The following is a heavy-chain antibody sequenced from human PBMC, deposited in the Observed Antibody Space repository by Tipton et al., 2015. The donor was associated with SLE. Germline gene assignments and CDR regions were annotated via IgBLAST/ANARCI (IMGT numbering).Heavy chain of an antibody. J-gene: IGHJ4*02. V-gene: IGHV3-23*01. CDR1: GFTFGNYA. CDR2: ISAFGRDP. D-gene: IGHD3-3*01. Sequence: SLRLSCVASGFTFGNYAMSWVRQAPGKGLDWVSDISAFGRDPYYVDSVKGRFTISRDDSKNTLYLQMNSLRAADTAVYYCARSPEDFWSGDSAWGYFDYWGQGTLVTVSS. CDR3: ARSPEDFWSGDSAWGYFDY.